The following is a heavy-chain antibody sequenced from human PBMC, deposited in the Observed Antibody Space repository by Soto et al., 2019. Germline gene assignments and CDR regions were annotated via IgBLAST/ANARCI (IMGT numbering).Heavy chain of an antibody. V-gene: IGHV1-18*01. D-gene: IGHD3-16*01. CDR2: ISPYNGNT. Sequence: QVQLVQSGAEVKKPGASVKVSCEASGYTFTTYGISWVRQAPGQGLEWMGWISPYNGNTNYAQKFQGRVTLTTDTSTTTAYMDVRSLRSDDTAVYYCARGAPTWTYGMDVWGQWTTVTVSS. CDR3: ARGAPTWTYGMDV. J-gene: IGHJ6*02. CDR1: GYTFTTYG.